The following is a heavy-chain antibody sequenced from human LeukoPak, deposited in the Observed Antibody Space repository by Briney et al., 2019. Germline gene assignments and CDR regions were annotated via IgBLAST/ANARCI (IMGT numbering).Heavy chain of an antibody. J-gene: IGHJ4*02. CDR1: GFTFSSYE. Sequence: GGSLRLSCAASGFTFSSYEMNWVRQAPGKGLEWVSYISSSGSTIYYADSVKGRFTISRDNAKNSLYLQMDSLRAEDTAVYYCARESEGGWVDYWGQGTLVTGSS. CDR2: ISSSGSTI. D-gene: IGHD6-19*01. V-gene: IGHV3-48*03. CDR3: ARESEGGWVDY.